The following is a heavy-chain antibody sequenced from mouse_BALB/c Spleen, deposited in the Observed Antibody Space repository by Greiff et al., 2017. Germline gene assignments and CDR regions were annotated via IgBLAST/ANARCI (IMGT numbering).Heavy chain of an antibody. Sequence: EVKLVESGGGLVQPGGSRKLSCAASGFTFSSFGMHWVRQAPEKGLEWVAYISSGSSTIYYADTVKGRFTISRDNPKNTLFLQMTSLRSEDTAMYYCARSGLPLAMDDWGQGTSVTVSS. D-gene: IGHD5-5*01. J-gene: IGHJ4*01. CDR2: ISSGSSTI. V-gene: IGHV5-17*02. CDR3: ARSGLPLAMDD. CDR1: GFTFSSFG.